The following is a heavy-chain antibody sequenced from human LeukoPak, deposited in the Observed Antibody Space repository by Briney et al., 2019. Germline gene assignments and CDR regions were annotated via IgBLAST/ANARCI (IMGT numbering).Heavy chain of an antibody. CDR2: IKQDGSEK. V-gene: IGHV3-7*01. CDR3: ARVLGYCSSTSCYPFDY. D-gene: IGHD2-2*01. CDR1: GFTFSSYW. J-gene: IGHJ4*02. Sequence: PGGSLRLSCAASGFTFSSYWMSWVRQAPGKGLEWVANIKQDGSEKYYVDSVKGRFTISRDNAKNSLYLQMNSLRAEDTAVYYCARVLGYCSSTSCYPFDYWGQGTLVTVSS.